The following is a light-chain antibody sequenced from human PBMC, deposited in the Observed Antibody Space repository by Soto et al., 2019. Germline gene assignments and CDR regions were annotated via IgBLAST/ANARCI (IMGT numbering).Light chain of an antibody. J-gene: IGLJ2*01. Sequence: QSALTQPASVSGSPGQSIAISCTGTSSDVGGYNYVSWYQQHPGKAPKLLIYEVSNWPAGASNRFSGSKSGNTASLTISGLQPEDEADYYCSSYTSSSTLIFGGGTKVTVL. CDR3: SSYTSSSTLI. V-gene: IGLV2-14*01. CDR2: EVS. CDR1: SSDVGGYNY.